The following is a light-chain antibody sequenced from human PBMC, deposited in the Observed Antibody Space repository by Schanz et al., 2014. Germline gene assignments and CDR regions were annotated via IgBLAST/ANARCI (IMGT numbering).Light chain of an antibody. CDR3: QSYDTSVSGRI. Sequence: QSVLTQPASVSGSPGQSITISCTGTNSDVGGYNYVSWYQQHPGKAPKLMIYDVSKRPSGVPDRFSGSKSGNTASLAVTGLQTEDEAHYYCQSYDTSVSGRIFGGGTKVTVL. V-gene: IGLV2-8*01. CDR2: DVS. J-gene: IGLJ2*01. CDR1: NSDVGGYNY.